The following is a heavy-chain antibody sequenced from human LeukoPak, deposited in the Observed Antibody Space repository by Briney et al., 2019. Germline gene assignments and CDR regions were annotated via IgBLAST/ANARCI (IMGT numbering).Heavy chain of an antibody. CDR2: IYHTGST. J-gene: IGHJ4*02. D-gene: IGHD3-16*01. CDR1: GDSMISTNW. CDR3: ARRGGFFDS. V-gene: IGHV4-4*02. Sequence: SGTLSLTCAVSGDSMISTNWWSWVRQPPGKGLELIGEIYHTGSTNYNPSLQSRVTISIDKSKNQFSPRLSSVTAADTAFYYCARRGGFFDSWGQGTLVTVSS.